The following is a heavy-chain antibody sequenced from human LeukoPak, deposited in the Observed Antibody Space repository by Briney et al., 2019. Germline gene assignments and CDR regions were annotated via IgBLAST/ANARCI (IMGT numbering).Heavy chain of an antibody. CDR2: ISGSGGST. CDR1: GFTFSSYA. V-gene: IGHV3-23*01. Sequence: PGASLRLSCAASGFTFSSYAMSWVRQAPGKGLEWVSGISGSGGSTYYADSVKGRFTISRDNSKNTLYLQMNSLSAEDTAVYYCAKSPQKVGATYFDYWGQGTLVTVSS. J-gene: IGHJ4*02. D-gene: IGHD1-26*01. CDR3: AKSPQKVGATYFDY.